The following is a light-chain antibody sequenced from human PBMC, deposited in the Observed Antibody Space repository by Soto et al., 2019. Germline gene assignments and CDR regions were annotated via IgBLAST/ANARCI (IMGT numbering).Light chain of an antibody. J-gene: IGKJ5*01. CDR1: QSVSSN. CDR2: GAS. V-gene: IGKV3-15*01. Sequence: EIVMTQSPATLSVSPGERATLSCRASQSVSSNLAWYQQKPGQAPRLLIYGASTRATGIPARFSGSGSGTDFTLTISRLEPEDFAVYYCQQWGSSSWTFGQGTRLEI. CDR3: QQWGSSSWT.